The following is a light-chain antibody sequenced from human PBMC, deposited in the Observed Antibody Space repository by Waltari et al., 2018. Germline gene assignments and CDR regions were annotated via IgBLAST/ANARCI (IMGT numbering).Light chain of an antibody. CDR2: RNN. V-gene: IGLV10-54*01. Sequence: QAGLTQPPSVSKGLRQTATLTCTGNRNNVGNQGAAWLQQHQGHPPKLRSYRNNNRPSGISERLSASRSGNTASLTITGLQPEDEADYYCSAWDSSLSAWVFGGGTKLTVL. CDR1: RNNVGNQG. CDR3: SAWDSSLSAWV. J-gene: IGLJ2*01.